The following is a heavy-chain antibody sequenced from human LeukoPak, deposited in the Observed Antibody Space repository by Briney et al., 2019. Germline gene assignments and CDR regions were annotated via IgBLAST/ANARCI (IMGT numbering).Heavy chain of an antibody. V-gene: IGHV4-34*01. CDR1: GGSFSGYY. CDR2: INHSGST. D-gene: IGHD6-13*01. J-gene: IGHJ4*02. CDR3: ARGLASSSYY. Sequence: PSETLSLTCAVSGGSFSGYYWSWIRQPPGKGLEWIGEINHSGSTNYNPSLKSRVTISVGTSKNQFSLKLSSVTAADTAVYYCARGLASSSYYWGQGTLVTVSS.